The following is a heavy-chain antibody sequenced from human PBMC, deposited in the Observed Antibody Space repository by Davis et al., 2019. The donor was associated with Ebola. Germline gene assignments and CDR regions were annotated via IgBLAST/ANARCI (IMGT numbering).Heavy chain of an antibody. CDR2: IYPGDSDT. D-gene: IGHD6-6*01. CDR1: GYSFTSYW. Sequence: GESLKISCKGSGYSFTSYWIGWVRQMPGKGLEWMGIIYPGDSDTRYSPSFQGQVTISVDNSISTAYLRWSSLKASDTAMYYCVSSIASIGTRAGEDGFDIWGQGTMVTVSS. V-gene: IGHV5-51*01. CDR3: VSSIASIGTRAGEDGFDI. J-gene: IGHJ3*02.